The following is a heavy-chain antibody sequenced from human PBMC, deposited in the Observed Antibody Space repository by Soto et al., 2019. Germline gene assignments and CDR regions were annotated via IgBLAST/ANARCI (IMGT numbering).Heavy chain of an antibody. Sequence: PGGSLRLSCAASGFIYSSYTMNWVRQAPGKGLEWISYITSSSTSIMYYVDSVKGRFTISRDNAKNSLYLQMNSLRDDDTAVYYCVRDRAWAFDYWGQGTPVTVSS. CDR2: ITSSSTSIM. J-gene: IGHJ4*02. CDR3: VRDRAWAFDY. V-gene: IGHV3-48*02. CDR1: GFIYSSYT. D-gene: IGHD3-10*01.